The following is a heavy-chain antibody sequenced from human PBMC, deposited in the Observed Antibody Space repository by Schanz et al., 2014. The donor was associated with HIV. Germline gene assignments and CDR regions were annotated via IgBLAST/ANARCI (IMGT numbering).Heavy chain of an antibody. CDR3: VRVANYDGDDYYQRSHFDL. CDR2: IIPIFGTA. Sequence: QVQLVQSGAEVKKPGSSVKVSYKASGGSFSSYAINWVRQAPGQGLEWMGGIIPIFGTANYAQKYQGRVTLTADATTAYMDLSSLKFEDTAVYYCVRVANYDGDDYYQRSHFDLWGQGTLVTVSS. V-gene: IGHV1-69*01. CDR1: GGSFSSYA. J-gene: IGHJ4*02. D-gene: IGHD3-22*01.